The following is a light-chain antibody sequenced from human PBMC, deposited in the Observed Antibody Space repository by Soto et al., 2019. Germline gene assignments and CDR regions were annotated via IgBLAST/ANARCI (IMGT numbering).Light chain of an antibody. Sequence: QSALTQPASVSGSPGQSITISCTGTSSDVGSYNLVSRYQQHPGKAPKLMIYEGSKRPSGVSNRFSGSKSGNTASLTISGLQAEYEADYYCCSYAGSSTYVFGTGTKVTVL. V-gene: IGLV2-23*01. CDR3: CSYAGSSTYV. CDR1: SSDVGSYNL. J-gene: IGLJ1*01. CDR2: EGS.